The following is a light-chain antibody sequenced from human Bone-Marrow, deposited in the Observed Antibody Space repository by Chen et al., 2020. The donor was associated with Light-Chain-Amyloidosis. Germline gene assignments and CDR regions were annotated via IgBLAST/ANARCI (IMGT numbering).Light chain of an antibody. V-gene: IGKV1-5*01. CDR3: QQYNSYPLT. CDR2: DAS. J-gene: IGKJ4*01. Sequence: DFQTPQPPSTRAASVGDRVTITCLASLSISRWLAWYQQRPGKAPKLLVYDASSLERGVPSRFSGSGSGTEFTLTISSLQPDDFATYYCQQYNSYPLTFGGGTKVEIK. CDR1: LSISRW.